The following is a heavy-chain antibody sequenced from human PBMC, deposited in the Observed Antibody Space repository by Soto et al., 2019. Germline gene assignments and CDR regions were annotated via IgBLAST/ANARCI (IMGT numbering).Heavy chain of an antibody. Sequence: SETLSLTCTVSGGSISSYYWSWIRQPPGKGLEWIGYIYYSGGTNYNPSLKGRVTISVDTSKNQFSLKLSSVTAADTAVYYCARDGMVSGWYTYYGMDVWGQGTTVTVSS. CDR3: ARDGMVSGWYTYYGMDV. CDR2: IYYSGGT. D-gene: IGHD6-19*01. CDR1: GGSISSYY. V-gene: IGHV4-59*01. J-gene: IGHJ6*02.